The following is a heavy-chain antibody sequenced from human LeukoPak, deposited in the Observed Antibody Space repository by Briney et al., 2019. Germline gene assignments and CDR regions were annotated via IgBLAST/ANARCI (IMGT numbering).Heavy chain of an antibody. J-gene: IGHJ6*02. D-gene: IGHD3-3*01. CDR2: INAGNGNT. Sequence: ASVKVSCKASGYTFTSYAMHWVRQAPGQRLEWMGRINAGNGNTKYSQKFQGRVTITRDTSASTAYMELSSLRSEDTAVYYCARASSYYDFWSGYLGSYYYGMDVWGQGTTVTVSS. V-gene: IGHV1-3*01. CDR1: GYTFTSYA. CDR3: ARASSYYDFWSGYLGSYYYGMDV.